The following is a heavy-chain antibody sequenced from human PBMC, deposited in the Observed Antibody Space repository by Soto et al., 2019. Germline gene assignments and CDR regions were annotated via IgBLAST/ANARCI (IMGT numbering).Heavy chain of an antibody. V-gene: IGHV3-9*01. D-gene: IGHD3-10*01. CDR3: AKADTVLLWFGTVGCMDV. CDR2: ISWNSGSI. J-gene: IGHJ6*03. Sequence: PGGSLRLSCAASGFTFDDYAMHWVRQAPGKGLEWVSGISWNSGSIVYADSVKGRFTISRDNAKNSLYLQMNSLRAEDTALYYCAKADTVLLWFGTVGCMDVWGKGTTVTVSS. CDR1: GFTFDDYA.